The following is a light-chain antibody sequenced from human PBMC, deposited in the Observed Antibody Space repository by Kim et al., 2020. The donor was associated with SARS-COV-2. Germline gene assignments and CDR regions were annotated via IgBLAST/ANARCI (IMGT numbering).Light chain of an antibody. CDR3: QQYDKLPIT. CDR1: QDISNY. V-gene: IGKV1-33*01. Sequence: DIQMTQSPSYLSASVGDRVTITCQASQDISNYLNWYQQKPGKAPKLLIYDASNLETGVPSRFSGSGSGTDFTFTISSLQPEDIATYHCQQYDKLPITFVQLTRLEIK. CDR2: DAS. J-gene: IGKJ5*01.